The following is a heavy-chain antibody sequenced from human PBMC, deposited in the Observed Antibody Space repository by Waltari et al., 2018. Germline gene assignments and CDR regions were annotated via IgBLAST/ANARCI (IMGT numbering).Heavy chain of an antibody. D-gene: IGHD6-19*01. Sequence: EVQLVESGGGLVQPGGSLRLSCTASGCTFSSYSWVWVRQAPGSGRQWVATIKQDGSESDYVDSVKCRFTVCRDNAKKSLYLQMNSLRAEDTAVYYCARPYSSGWYINFDYWGQGTLVTVSS. CDR1: GCTFSSYS. V-gene: IGHV3-7*04. CDR3: ARPYSSGWYINFDY. CDR2: IKQDGSES. J-gene: IGHJ4*02.